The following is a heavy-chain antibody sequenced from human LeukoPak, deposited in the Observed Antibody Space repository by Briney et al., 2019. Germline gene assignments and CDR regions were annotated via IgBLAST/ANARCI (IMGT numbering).Heavy chain of an antibody. CDR2: ISSSGSTI. CDR1: GFTFSDYY. J-gene: IGHJ5*02. V-gene: IGHV3-11*01. Sequence: GGSLRLSCAASGFTFSDYYMSWIRQAPGKGLEWVSYISSSGSTIYYADSVKGRFTISRDNSKSTLYLQLNSLRAEDTALYYCARDRYCSGGSCSSVRFDPWGQGTLVTVSS. D-gene: IGHD2-15*01. CDR3: ARDRYCSGGSCSSVRFDP.